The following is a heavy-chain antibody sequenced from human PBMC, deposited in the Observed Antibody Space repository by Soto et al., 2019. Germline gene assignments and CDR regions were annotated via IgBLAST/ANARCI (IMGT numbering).Heavy chain of an antibody. J-gene: IGHJ5*02. CDR2: INPNSGGT. CDR3: ARGLYDYVSSAWFDP. Sequence: ASVKVSCKASGYTFTGYYMHWVRQAPGQGLEWMGWINPNSGGTNYAQKFQGRVTMTRDTSISTAYMELSRLRSDDTAVYYCARGLYDYVSSAWFDPWGQGTLVTVSS. V-gene: IGHV1-2*02. D-gene: IGHD3-16*01. CDR1: GYTFTGYY.